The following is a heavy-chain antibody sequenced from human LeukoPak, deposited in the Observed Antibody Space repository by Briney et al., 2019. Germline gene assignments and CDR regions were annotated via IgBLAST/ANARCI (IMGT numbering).Heavy chain of an antibody. CDR1: GFTFSSYS. V-gene: IGHV3-21*01. J-gene: IGHJ6*02. Sequence: GGSLRLSCAASGFTFSSYSMNWVRQAPGKGLEWVSSISSSSSYIYYADSVKGRFTISRDNAKNSLYLQMNSLGAEDTAVYYCAREMVDGMDVWGQGTTVTVSS. CDR3: AREMVDGMDV. CDR2: ISSSSSYI. D-gene: IGHD3-10*01.